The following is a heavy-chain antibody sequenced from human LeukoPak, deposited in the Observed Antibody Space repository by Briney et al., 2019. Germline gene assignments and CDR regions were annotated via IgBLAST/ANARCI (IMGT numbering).Heavy chain of an antibody. CDR2: ISYDGRNK. CDR1: GFTFSSYG. J-gene: IGHJ4*02. D-gene: IGHD6-19*01. V-gene: IGHV3-30*03. Sequence: GRSLRLSCAASGFTFSSYGMHWVRQAPGKGLEWVAVISYDGRNKYYADSVKGRFTISRDNSKNTLYLQMNSLRAEDTAVYYCAGLRGYSSGWYDYWGQGTLVTVSS. CDR3: AGLRGYSSGWYDY.